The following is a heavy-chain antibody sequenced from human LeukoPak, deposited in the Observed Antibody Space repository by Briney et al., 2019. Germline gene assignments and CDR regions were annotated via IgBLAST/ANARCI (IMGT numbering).Heavy chain of an antibody. CDR3: ARGRRAFYETRGSRFYYYMDV. J-gene: IGHJ6*03. V-gene: IGHV4-34*01. CDR2: INNN. D-gene: IGHD2/OR15-2a*01. Sequence: SQSLSLTCAVYGGSFRDFHWTCIRQSPAKGLECRGEINNNNYNPSLKSRVTISLDTSKNQFSLNLTSVTAADTAVYYCARGRRAFYETRGSRFYYYMDVWGKGTTVIVSS. CDR1: GGSFRDFH.